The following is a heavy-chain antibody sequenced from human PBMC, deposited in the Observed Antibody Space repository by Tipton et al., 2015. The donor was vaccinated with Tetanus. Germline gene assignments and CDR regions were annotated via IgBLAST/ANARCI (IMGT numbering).Heavy chain of an antibody. CDR1: RGPISSYY. J-gene: IGHJ4*02. CDR3: ARGITDGYNRRFDY. Sequence: TLSLTCTVSRGPISSYYWSWIRQPAGKGLEWIGHISNGNTDYNTSLKSRVTLSVDTSKNQFSLELRAVTAADTAVYYCARGITDGYNRRFDYWGQGARVAVS. CDR2: ISNGNT. D-gene: IGHD5-24*01. V-gene: IGHV4-4*07.